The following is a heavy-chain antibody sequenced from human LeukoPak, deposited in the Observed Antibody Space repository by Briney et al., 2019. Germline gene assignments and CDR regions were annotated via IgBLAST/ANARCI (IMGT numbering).Heavy chain of an antibody. J-gene: IGHJ4*02. CDR3: AALMTPFDY. Sequence: PGRSLRLSCAASGFTFSSYGMHWVRQAPGKGLEWVSAISGSGGSTYYADSVKGRFTISRDNSKNTLYLQMNSLRAEDTAVYYCAALMTPFDYWGQGTLVTVSS. V-gene: IGHV3-23*01. CDR1: GFTFSSYG. CDR2: ISGSGGST.